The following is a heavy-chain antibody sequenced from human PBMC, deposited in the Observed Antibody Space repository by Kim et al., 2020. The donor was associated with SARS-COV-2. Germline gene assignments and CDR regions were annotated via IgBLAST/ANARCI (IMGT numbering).Heavy chain of an antibody. J-gene: IGHJ5*02. CDR3: ATSTPHCSTTSCYNNWFDP. CDR2: FDPEDGET. V-gene: IGHV1-24*01. Sequence: ASVKVSCKVSGYTLTELSMHWVRQAPGKGLEWMGGFDPEDGETIYAQKFQGRVTMTEDTSTDTAYMELSSLRPEDTAVYYCATSTPHCSTTSCYNNWFDPWGQGTLVTVSS. CDR1: GYTLTELS. D-gene: IGHD2-2*02.